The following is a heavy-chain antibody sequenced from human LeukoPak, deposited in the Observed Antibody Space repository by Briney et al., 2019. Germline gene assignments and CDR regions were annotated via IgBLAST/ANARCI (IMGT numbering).Heavy chain of an antibody. D-gene: IGHD2-2*02. V-gene: IGHV1-69*13. CDR3: ARSEDIVVVPAAIQPYYYYGMDV. J-gene: IGHJ6*02. CDR2: IIPIFGTA. Sequence: ASVKVSCKASGGTFSSYAISWVRQAPGQGLEWMGGIIPIFGTANYAQKFQGRVTITADESTSTAYMELSSLRSEDTAVYYCARSEDIVVVPAAIQPYYYYGMDVWGQGTTVTVSS. CDR1: GGTFSSYA.